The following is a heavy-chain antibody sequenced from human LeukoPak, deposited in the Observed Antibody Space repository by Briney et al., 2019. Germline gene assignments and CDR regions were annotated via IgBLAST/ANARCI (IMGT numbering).Heavy chain of an antibody. CDR2: MYVSVGT. D-gene: IGHD2-2*02. CDR1: GGSSSSNY. CDR3: ARSYCSNTSCYRNAFDI. V-gene: IGHV4-4*07. Sequence: PSETLSLTCTVSGGSSSSNYWSWIRQPAGKGLEWIGRMYVSVGTDYNPSLKSRVTMSVDTSKNQFSLQLNSVTAADTAVYYCARSYCSNTSCYRNAFDIWGQGTMVTVSS. J-gene: IGHJ3*02.